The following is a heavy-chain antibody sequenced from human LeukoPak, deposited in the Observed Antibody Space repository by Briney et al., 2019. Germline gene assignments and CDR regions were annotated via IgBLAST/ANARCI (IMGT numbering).Heavy chain of an antibody. CDR1: GFTFSSYS. V-gene: IGHV3-21*01. CDR2: ISSSSSYI. CDR3: ARDFAPTNYYDFWSGYSGNWFDP. Sequence: TGGSLRLSCAASGFTFSSYSMNWVRQAPGKGLEWVSSISSSSSYIYYADSVKGRFTISGDNAKNSLYLQMNSLRAEDTAVYYCARDFAPTNYYDFWSGYSGNWFDPWGQGTLVTVSS. J-gene: IGHJ5*02. D-gene: IGHD3-3*01.